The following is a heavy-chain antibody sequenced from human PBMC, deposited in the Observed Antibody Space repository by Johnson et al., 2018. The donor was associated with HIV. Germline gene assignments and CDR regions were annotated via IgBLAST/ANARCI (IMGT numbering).Heavy chain of an antibody. Sequence: VQLVESGGGLVQPGGSLRLSCAASGFTFSSYAMSWVRQAPGKGLEWVSAISGSGGSTYYADSVKGRITISRDDSKNTLYLQMNSLKTEDTAVYYCTTDQLQQLVHDAFDIWGQGTMVTVSS. CDR2: ISGSGGST. V-gene: IGHV3-23*04. CDR1: GFTFSSYA. J-gene: IGHJ3*02. D-gene: IGHD6-13*01. CDR3: TTDQLQQLVHDAFDI.